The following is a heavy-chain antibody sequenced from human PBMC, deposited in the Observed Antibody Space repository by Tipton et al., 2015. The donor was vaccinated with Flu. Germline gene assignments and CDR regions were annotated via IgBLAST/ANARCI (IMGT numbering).Heavy chain of an antibody. CDR2: MNPNSGNT. V-gene: IGHV1-8*01. D-gene: IGHD1-7*01. CDR1: GYTFTSYD. J-gene: IGHJ4*02. CDR3: ARLDNWNYGRGFDY. Sequence: QLVQSGPEVKKPGASVKVSCKASGYTFTSYDINWVRQATGQGLEWMGWMNPNSGNTGYAQKFQGRVTMTRNTSISTAYMELSSLRSEDTAVYYCARLDNWNYGRGFDYWGQGTLVTVSS.